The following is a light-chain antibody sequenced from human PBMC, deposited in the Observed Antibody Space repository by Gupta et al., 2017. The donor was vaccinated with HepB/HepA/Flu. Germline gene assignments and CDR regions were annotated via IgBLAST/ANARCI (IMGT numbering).Light chain of an antibody. CDR1: SSSFGGNY. V-gene: IGLV1-47*01. J-gene: IGLJ2*01. CDR2: RNN. CDR3: AAWDDSLSAVV. Sequence: QSVLTQPPSASVPPGQRVTFSCSGSSSSFGGNYVYWYQQLPGTAPKLLIYRNNQRPSGVPDRFSGSKSGTSASLAISGLRSEDEADYYCAAWDDSLSAVVFGGGTKLTV.